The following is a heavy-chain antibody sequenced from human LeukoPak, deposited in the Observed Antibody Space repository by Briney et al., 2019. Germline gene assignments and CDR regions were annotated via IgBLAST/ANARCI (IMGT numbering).Heavy chain of an antibody. Sequence: ASVKVSCKASGYTFTSYDIHWVRQATGPGLEWMGWMNPNSGNTGYAQKFQGRVTMTRNSSITTAYMELSSLRSEDTALYYCARGKAVPGKVVMAGRKYYFDSWGQGTRVTVSS. D-gene: IGHD6-19*01. J-gene: IGHJ4*02. V-gene: IGHV1-8*01. CDR2: MNPNSGNT. CDR3: ARGKAVPGKVVMAGRKYYFDS. CDR1: GYTFTSYD.